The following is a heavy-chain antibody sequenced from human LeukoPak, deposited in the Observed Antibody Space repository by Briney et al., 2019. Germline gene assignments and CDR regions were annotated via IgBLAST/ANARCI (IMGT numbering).Heavy chain of an antibody. CDR1: GHSISSGYY. CDR2: MYHSGST. D-gene: IGHD3-22*01. J-gene: IGHJ4*02. CDR3: ARGSYYYDSSGYRLFDY. V-gene: IGHV4-38-2*02. Sequence: SETLTLTCTVSGHSISSGYYWGWIRQPPGKGLEWIGSMYHSGSTYYNPSLKSRVTISVDTSKNQFSLKLSSVTAADTAVYYCARGSYYYDSSGYRLFDYWGQGTLVTVSS.